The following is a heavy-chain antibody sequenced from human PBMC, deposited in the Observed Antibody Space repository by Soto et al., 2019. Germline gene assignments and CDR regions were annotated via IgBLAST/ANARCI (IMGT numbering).Heavy chain of an antibody. Sequence: PGGSLRLSCAASGFTVSSNDMSWVRQAPGKGLEWVSAIYSSGSTSYVDSVKGRFTISRDISKNTLYLQMNSLRVEDTAVYYCGSRPPFDYWGQGTLVTVSS. CDR2: IYSSGST. CDR1: GFTVSSND. CDR3: GSRPPFDY. V-gene: IGHV3-53*01. J-gene: IGHJ4*02.